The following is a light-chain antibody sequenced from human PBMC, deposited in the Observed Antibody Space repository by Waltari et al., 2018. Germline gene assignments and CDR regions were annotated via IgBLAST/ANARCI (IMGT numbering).Light chain of an antibody. Sequence: DIQMTQSPSDLSASVGDRVTITCRASQSISRYLNWYQQKPGEAPKLLIYLTSNLQSGIPPRFSGSGSGTDFTLTISSLQPEDFSTYHCQQSEGIPYTFGQGTKLEL. V-gene: IGKV1-39*01. CDR1: QSISRY. CDR2: LTS. J-gene: IGKJ2*01. CDR3: QQSEGIPYT.